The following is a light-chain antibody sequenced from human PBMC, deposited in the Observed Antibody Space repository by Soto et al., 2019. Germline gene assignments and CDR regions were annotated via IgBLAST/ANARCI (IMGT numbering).Light chain of an antibody. Sequence: QSALTQPPAASGSPGQSVTISCTGTSSDIGVYNYVSWYQQHPGKAPKLMIYEVSKRPSGVPDRFSGSKSGNTASLTVSGLQAEDGADYYCSSYAGSNNLYVFGTGTKVTVL. J-gene: IGLJ1*01. CDR2: EVS. CDR1: SSDIGVYNY. CDR3: SSYAGSNNLYV. V-gene: IGLV2-8*01.